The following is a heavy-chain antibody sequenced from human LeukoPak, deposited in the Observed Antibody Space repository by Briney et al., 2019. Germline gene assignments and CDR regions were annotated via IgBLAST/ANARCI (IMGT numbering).Heavy chain of an antibody. J-gene: IGHJ4*02. CDR1: GDSLSHYY. CDR2: IYYTGST. Sequence: SETLSLTCTVSGDSLSHYYWNWIPQSPGKGLDWIGYIYYTGSTNYNPSLATRVTISLDTSKNQFSLKLTSVTAADTAIYYCARFDTTVTYFDYWGQGTLVAVSS. D-gene: IGHD1-1*01. CDR3: ARFDTTVTYFDY. V-gene: IGHV4-59*01.